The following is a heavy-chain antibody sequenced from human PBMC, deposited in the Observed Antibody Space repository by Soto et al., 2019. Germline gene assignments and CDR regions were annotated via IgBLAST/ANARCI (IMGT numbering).Heavy chain of an antibody. CDR3: ARFSLDTTFGGVFDY. J-gene: IGHJ4*02. Sequence: GGFLRLSCAASGFTFSSYAMHWVRQAPGKGLEYVSAISSNGGSTYYANSVKGRFTISRDNSKNTLYLQMGSLRAEDMAVYYCARFSLDTTFGGVFDYWGQGTLVTVSS. CDR2: ISSNGGST. V-gene: IGHV3-64*01. D-gene: IGHD3-16*01. CDR1: GFTFSSYA.